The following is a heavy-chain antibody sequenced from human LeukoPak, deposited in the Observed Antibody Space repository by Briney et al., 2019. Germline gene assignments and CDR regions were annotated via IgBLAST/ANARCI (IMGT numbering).Heavy chain of an antibody. CDR3: AKDSLAYCTSSSCFDFDF. CDR2: ISVAGSKR. D-gene: IGHD2-2*01. J-gene: IGHJ4*02. CDR1: GFTFNSYA. Sequence: GGSLRLSCAASGFTFNSYAMSWVRQAPGKGLEWVSGISVAGSKRHYADSVKGRFTISRDNSKNTLYLQMNSLRAEDTALYYCAKDSLAYCTSSSCFDFDFWGQGALVNASS. V-gene: IGHV3-23*01.